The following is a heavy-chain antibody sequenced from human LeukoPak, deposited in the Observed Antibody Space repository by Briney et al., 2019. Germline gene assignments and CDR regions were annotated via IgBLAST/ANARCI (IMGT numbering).Heavy chain of an antibody. Sequence: SETLSLTCTVSGGSISSYYWSWIRQPAGKGLESIGHISTSGSTNYNPSLKSRVTMSVDTSKNQFSLKLTSVTAADTAVYYCARDRPLDAFDIWGQGTMVTVSS. CDR1: GGSISSYY. J-gene: IGHJ3*02. CDR3: ARDRPLDAFDI. CDR2: ISTSGST. V-gene: IGHV4-4*07.